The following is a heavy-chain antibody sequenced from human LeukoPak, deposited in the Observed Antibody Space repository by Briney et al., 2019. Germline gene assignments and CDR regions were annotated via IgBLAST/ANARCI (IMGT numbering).Heavy chain of an antibody. CDR1: GFIFTRYV. J-gene: IGHJ6*03. D-gene: IGHD4-17*01. CDR2: ISGSGLST. CDR3: AKDGDYGDYWHYNYMDV. Sequence: GGTLRLSCGASGFIFTRYVMNWVRQSPGKGLEWVSGISGSGLSTFYADSVKGRFTISRDNSKNTLFLHMNSLRAEDTAVYYCAKDGDYGDYWHYNYMDVWGKGTSVTVSS. V-gene: IGHV3-23*01.